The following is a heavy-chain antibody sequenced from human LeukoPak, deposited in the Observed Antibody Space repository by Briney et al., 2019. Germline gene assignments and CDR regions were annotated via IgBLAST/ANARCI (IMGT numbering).Heavy chain of an antibody. CDR1: GYTFTSYG. CDR3: ARVWGSMVTGALYNPYGMDV. J-gene: IGHJ6*02. V-gene: IGHV1-18*01. CDR2: ISGYNGNT. D-gene: IGHD5-18*01. Sequence: ASVKVSCKASGYTFTSYGINWVRQAPGQGLEWMGWISGYNGNTNYAQNLQGRVTMTTDTSTSTDYMELRSLRSDDTAVYYCARVWGSMVTGALYNPYGMDVWGQGTTVTVSS.